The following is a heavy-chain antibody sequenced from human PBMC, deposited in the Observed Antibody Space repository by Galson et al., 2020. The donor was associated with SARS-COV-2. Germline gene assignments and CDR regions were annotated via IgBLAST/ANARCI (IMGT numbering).Heavy chain of an antibody. Sequence: QPGGSLRLSCTASGFIFSDYYMAWFRQTPGKGLEWLGFIRSKTYGGTTGDAASVKGRFTISRDDSKSIAYLQMNSLKGEDTGFYFCTRLGFESLTKLDFWGQGTLVTVSS. D-gene: IGHD3-9*01. CDR2: IRSKTYGGTT. CDR1: GFIFSDYY. J-gene: IGHJ4*02. CDR3: TRLGFESLTKLDF. V-gene: IGHV3-49*03.